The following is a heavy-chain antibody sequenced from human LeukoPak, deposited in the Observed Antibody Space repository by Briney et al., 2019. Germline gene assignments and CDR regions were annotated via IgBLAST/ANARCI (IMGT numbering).Heavy chain of an antibody. J-gene: IGHJ4*02. CDR2: INMHGGST. CDR3: TKTTAGYSSGRYHGWPVDY. D-gene: IGHD6-19*01. V-gene: IGHV3-20*01. CDR1: GFTLAVFG. Sequence: VRSLCLSCAASGFTLAVFGMGSGRHAPPKRLWWGSGINMHGGSTGYADSVKGPFTISRDNGKDSMYLQMNRLRAEDTAVYDCTKTTAGYSSGRYHGWPVDYWCQGTRVTVSS.